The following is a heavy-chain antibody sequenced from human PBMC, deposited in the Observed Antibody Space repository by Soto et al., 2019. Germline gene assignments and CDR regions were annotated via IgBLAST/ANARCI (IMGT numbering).Heavy chain of an antibody. D-gene: IGHD6-19*01. Sequence: QTLSLTCAISGDSVSSTSAAWSWIRQSPSRGLEWLGRTYYRSKWYSDYAVSVKSRITINPDTSKNQFSLQLNSVTPEDTAVYYCARGSYYSGWVWGQGTLVTVSS. V-gene: IGHV6-1*01. CDR2: TYYRSKWYS. J-gene: IGHJ4*02. CDR3: ARGSYYSGWV. CDR1: GDSVSSTSAA.